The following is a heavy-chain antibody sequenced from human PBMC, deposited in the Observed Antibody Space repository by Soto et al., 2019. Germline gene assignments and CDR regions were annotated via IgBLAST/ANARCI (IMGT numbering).Heavy chain of an antibody. CDR2: IRNKPNGHTT. D-gene: IGHD2-21*02. CDR3: STTVITAPLFEY. V-gene: IGHV3-72*01. J-gene: IGHJ4*02. Sequence: EVQLVESGGGLVQPGGSLRLSCEGSGFTFSGHYMDWVRQAPGKGLEWLGRIRNKPNGHTTAYAASVKGRFTISRDDSKNLVYLQTNSLKSEDSALYYCSTTVITAPLFEYWGQGTLVAVSS. CDR1: GFTFSGHY.